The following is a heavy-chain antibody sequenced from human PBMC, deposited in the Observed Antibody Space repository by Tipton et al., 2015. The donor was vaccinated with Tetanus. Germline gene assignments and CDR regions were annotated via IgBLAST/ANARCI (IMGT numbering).Heavy chain of an antibody. V-gene: IGHV4-30-4*01. J-gene: IGHJ4*02. Sequence: TLSLTCSVSGGSISSDAHYWSWIRRPPGKGLERLGYISHSGTTNYNPTHMSRVTLSLDTARGQFSLKFTSVTAADAAVYFCARDRRDFAYDSRGFYSPLYYFDNWGQGLRVTVSS. CDR1: GGSISSDAHY. D-gene: IGHD3-22*01. CDR3: ARDRRDFAYDSRGFYSPLYYFDN. CDR2: ISHSGTT.